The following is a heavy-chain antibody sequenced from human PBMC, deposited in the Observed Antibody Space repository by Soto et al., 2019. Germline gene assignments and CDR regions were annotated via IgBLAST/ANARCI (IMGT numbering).Heavy chain of an antibody. J-gene: IGHJ4*02. CDR3: VSPFCDGDSRPLFAH. V-gene: IGHV3-20*04. CDR1: GFSFDEYG. Sequence: PGGALRLSCAASGFSFDEYGMNWVRQVPGKGLEWGSGINWNGDSTSYADSVTGRFTISRDNAKNTLYLQMDSLRGEDTAVYSCVSPFCDGDSRPLFAHRGRGTLDPGS. D-gene: IGHD4-17*01. CDR2: INWNGDST.